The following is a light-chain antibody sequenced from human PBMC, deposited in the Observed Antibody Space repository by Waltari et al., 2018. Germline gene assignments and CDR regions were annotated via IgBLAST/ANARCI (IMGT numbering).Light chain of an antibody. Sequence: QSVLTQPPSTSGTPGQRVTISCSGSNSNIGSNYVYWYQQVPGMAPKLLIYKNNQRPSGGPDRFSGSKSGTSASLAISALRSGDEADYYCAAWDDSLSAVPFGGGTKVTVL. V-gene: IGLV1-47*01. CDR2: KNN. CDR1: NSNIGSNY. J-gene: IGLJ2*01. CDR3: AAWDDSLSAVP.